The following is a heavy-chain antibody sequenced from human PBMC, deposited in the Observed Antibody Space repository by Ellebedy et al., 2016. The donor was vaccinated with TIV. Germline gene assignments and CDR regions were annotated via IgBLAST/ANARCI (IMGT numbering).Heavy chain of an antibody. J-gene: IGHJ4*02. V-gene: IGHV1-8*01. CDR3: ARTMVRGAPAIDY. CDR1: GYTFTSYD. D-gene: IGHD3-10*01. CDR2: LNPQSYNT. Sequence: ASVKVSXXTSGYTFTSYDINWVRQAPGQGLEWMGWLNPQSYNTGYPQTFQGRVTMTRDTSISTVYMELGGLRSEDTAVYYCARTMVRGAPAIDYWGQGTLVTVSS.